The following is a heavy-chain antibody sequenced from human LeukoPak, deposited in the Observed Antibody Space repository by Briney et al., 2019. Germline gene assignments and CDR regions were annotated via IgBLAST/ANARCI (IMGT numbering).Heavy chain of an antibody. CDR1: GFTFSTSW. CDR3: AGGRLVATSKAVAIAF. V-gene: IGHV3-74*01. J-gene: IGHJ4*02. D-gene: IGHD5-12*01. Sequence: GGSLRLSCAASGFTFSTSWLHWVRQAPGKGLVWVSRINERGSSTSYADCVKGRFTISRDNAKNTLYLQMNNLRADDTAVYYCAGGRLVATSKAVAIAFWGQGTLVTVSS. CDR2: INERGSST.